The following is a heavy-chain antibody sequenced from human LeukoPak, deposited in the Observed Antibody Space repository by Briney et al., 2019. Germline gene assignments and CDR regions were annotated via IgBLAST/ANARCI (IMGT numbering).Heavy chain of an antibody. V-gene: IGHV3-43D*03. CDR3: AKAFYYASGNYDS. D-gene: IGHD3-10*01. CDR2: ISWDGGST. J-gene: IGHJ4*02. CDR1: GFTFDDYA. Sequence: GGSLRLSCAASGFTFDDYAMHWVRQAPGKGLEWVSLISWDGGSTYYADSVKGRFTISRDNSKNSLYLQMNSLRVEDTALYYCAKAFYYASGNYDSWGQGTLVTVSS.